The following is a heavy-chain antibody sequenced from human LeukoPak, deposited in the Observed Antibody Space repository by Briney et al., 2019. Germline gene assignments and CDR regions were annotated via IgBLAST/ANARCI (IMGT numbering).Heavy chain of an antibody. CDR2: IYYTGTT. V-gene: IGHV4-59*01. D-gene: IGHD3-10*01. Sequence: SETLSLTCSVSGGSISSYYWSWIRQPPGKGLEWIGYIYYTGTTNYNPSLKSRVTISIDTSRNQCSLKLNSVTAADTAVYYCARDYYGPVDYWGQGTLVTVSS. CDR1: GGSISSYY. J-gene: IGHJ4*02. CDR3: ARDYYGPVDY.